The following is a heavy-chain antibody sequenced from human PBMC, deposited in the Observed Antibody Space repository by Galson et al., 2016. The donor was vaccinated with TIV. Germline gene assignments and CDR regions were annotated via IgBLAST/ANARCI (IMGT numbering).Heavy chain of an antibody. CDR2: ISCDGGYR. V-gene: IGHV3-30-3*01. CDR3: ARARSTTRFGMDV. D-gene: IGHD6-13*01. J-gene: IGHJ6*02. Sequence: SLRLSCAASGLTLNNYAIHWVRQAPGKGLEWVATISCDGGYRSYEDSVKGRFTIYSDKSAHSLALQMDSLRPEDTGVYYCARARSTTRFGMDVWGQGTTVTVSS. CDR1: GLTLNNYA.